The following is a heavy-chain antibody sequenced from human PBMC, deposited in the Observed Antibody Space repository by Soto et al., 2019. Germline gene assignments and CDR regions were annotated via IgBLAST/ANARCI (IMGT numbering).Heavy chain of an antibody. CDR2: INHSGST. CDR1: GGSFSGYY. V-gene: IGHV4-34*01. J-gene: IGHJ6*02. CDR3: ARIRVIISDYYYYGMDV. D-gene: IGHD3-3*01. Sequence: SETLSLTCAVYGGSFSGYYWSWIRQPPGKGLEWIGEINHSGSTNYDPSLKSRVTISVDTSKNQFSLKLSSVTAADTAVYYCARIRVIISDYYYYGMDVWGQGTTVT.